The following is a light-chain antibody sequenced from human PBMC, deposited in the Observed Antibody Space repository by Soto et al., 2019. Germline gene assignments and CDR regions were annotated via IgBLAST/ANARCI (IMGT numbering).Light chain of an antibody. V-gene: IGKV3-20*01. CDR2: GAS. J-gene: IGKJ5*01. CDR1: QSVSNNY. Sequence: DIVLTQSPGTLSLSPGERARLSCRASQSVSNNYLAWYQQKPGQAPRLLIYGASSRATGIPDRFSGSGSGTDFTLSISRLEPEDFAVYYCQQYGSSPWTFGQGTRLEIK. CDR3: QQYGSSPWT.